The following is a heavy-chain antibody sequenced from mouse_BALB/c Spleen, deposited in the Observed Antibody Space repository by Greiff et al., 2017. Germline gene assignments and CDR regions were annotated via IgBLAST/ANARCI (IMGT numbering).Heavy chain of an antibody. D-gene: IGHD1-1*01. CDR3: ARTVVATDYFDY. V-gene: IGHV2-9*02. Sequence: VQRVESGPGLVAPSQSLSITCTVSGFSLTSYGVHWVRQPPGKGLEWLGVIWAGGSTNYNSALMSRLSISKDNSKSQVFLKMNSLQTDDTAMYYCARTVVATDYFDYWGQGTTLTVSS. J-gene: IGHJ2*01. CDR2: IWAGGST. CDR1: GFSLTSYG.